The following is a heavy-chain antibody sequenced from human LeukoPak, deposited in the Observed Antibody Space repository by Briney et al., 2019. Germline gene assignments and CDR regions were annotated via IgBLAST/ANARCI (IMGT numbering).Heavy chain of an antibody. J-gene: IGHJ4*02. V-gene: IGHV3-23*01. CDR2: ITGSGDST. CDR1: GFTFSTYA. CDR3: AAVTPPDY. D-gene: IGHD4-23*01. Sequence: GGSLRLSCAASGFTFSTYAMSWDRQAPGKGLEWVSAITGSGDSTYYADSVRGRFTISRDNSKNTLFLQMNTLRAEDTAVYYCAAVTPPDYWGQGTLVTVSS.